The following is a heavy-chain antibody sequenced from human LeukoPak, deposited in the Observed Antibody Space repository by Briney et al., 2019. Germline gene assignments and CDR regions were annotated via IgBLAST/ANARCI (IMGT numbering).Heavy chain of an antibody. D-gene: IGHD3-22*01. Sequence: ASVKVSCKASGYTFTGYYIHWVRQAPGQGLEWMGWINPNSGGTNYAQKFQGRVTMTRDTSITTAYTDLSRLTSDDTAVYYCARYDSGVNWFDPWGQGTLVTVSS. CDR3: ARYDSGVNWFDP. V-gene: IGHV1-2*02. CDR1: GYTFTGYY. J-gene: IGHJ5*02. CDR2: INPNSGGT.